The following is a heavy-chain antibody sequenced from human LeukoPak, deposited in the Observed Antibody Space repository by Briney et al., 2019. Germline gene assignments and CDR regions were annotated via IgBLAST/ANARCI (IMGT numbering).Heavy chain of an antibody. Sequence: GGSLRLSCAASGFTFSSYAMSWVRLAPGKGLEWVSAISGSGGSTYYADSVKGRFTISRDNSKNTLYLQMNSLRAEDTAVYYCVRSIVVVVAAIGYWGQGTLVTVSS. CDR3: VRSIVVVVAAIGY. V-gene: IGHV3-23*01. CDR1: GFTFSSYA. J-gene: IGHJ4*02. D-gene: IGHD2-15*01. CDR2: ISGSGGST.